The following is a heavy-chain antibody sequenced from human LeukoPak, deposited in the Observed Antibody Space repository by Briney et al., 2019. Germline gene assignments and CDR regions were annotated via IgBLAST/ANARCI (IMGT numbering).Heavy chain of an antibody. CDR1: GYSISSGYY. J-gene: IGHJ4*02. Sequence: SETLSLTCTVSGYSISSGYYWGWIRQPPGKGLEWIGSIYHSGSTYYNPSLKSRVTISVDTSKNQFSLKLTSVTAADTSVYYCARQTGSGLFILPGGQGTLVTVSS. D-gene: IGHD3/OR15-3a*01. CDR2: IYHSGST. CDR3: ARQTGSGLFILP. V-gene: IGHV4-38-2*02.